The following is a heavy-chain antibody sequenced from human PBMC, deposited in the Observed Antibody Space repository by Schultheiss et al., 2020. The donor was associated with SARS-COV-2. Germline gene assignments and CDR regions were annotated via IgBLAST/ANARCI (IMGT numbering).Heavy chain of an antibody. Sequence: GSLRLSCAASGFTFSSYSMNWVRQAPGKGLEWIGEINHSGSTNYNPSLKSRVTISVDTSKNQFSLKLSSVTAADTAVYYCARSSSSWYGWYFDYWGQGTLVTVSS. D-gene: IGHD6-13*01. CDR1: GFTFSSYS. V-gene: IGHV4-34*01. J-gene: IGHJ4*02. CDR2: INHSGST. CDR3: ARSSSSWYGWYFDY.